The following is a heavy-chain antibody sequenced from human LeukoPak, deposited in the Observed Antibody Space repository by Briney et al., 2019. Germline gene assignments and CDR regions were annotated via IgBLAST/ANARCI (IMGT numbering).Heavy chain of an antibody. CDR1: EYTFTGYY. CDR2: INPNSGGT. D-gene: IGHD5-24*01. J-gene: IGHJ4*02. V-gene: IGHV1-2*02. Sequence: GASVKVSCKASEYTFTGYYMHWVRQAPGQGLEWMGWINPNSGGTNYAQKSQGRVTMTRDTSISAVYMELSRLRSDDTAVYYCARDGTGVYNLVQYWGQGTLVTVSS. CDR3: ARDGTGVYNLVQY.